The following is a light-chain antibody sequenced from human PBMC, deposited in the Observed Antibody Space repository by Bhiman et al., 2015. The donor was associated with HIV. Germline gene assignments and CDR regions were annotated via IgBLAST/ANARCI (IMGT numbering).Light chain of an antibody. Sequence: QSVLTQPPSVSAAPGQKVNISCSGSSSNIGKNYVSWYQQIPGTAPKVLIYENNKRPSGIPDRFSGSKSVTSATLGIAGLQTGDEADYYCATWDSSLSSVFGSGTKVTVL. V-gene: IGLV1-51*02. CDR1: SSNIGKNY. CDR3: ATWDSSLSSV. CDR2: ENN. J-gene: IGLJ1*01.